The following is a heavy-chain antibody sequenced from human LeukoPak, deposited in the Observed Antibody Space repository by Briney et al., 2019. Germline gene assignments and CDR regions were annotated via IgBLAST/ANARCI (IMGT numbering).Heavy chain of an antibody. J-gene: IGHJ4*02. CDR2: IYYSGST. V-gene: IGHV4-39*07. D-gene: IGHD6-13*01. CDR3: ARLSYGYSSSWTLDY. CDR1: GGSISSSSYY. Sequence: SETLSLTCTVSGGSISSSSYYWGWIRQPPGKGLEWIGSIYYSGSTYYNPSLKSRVTISVDTSKNQFSLKLSSVTAADTAVYYCARLSYGYSSSWTLDYWGQGTLVTVSS.